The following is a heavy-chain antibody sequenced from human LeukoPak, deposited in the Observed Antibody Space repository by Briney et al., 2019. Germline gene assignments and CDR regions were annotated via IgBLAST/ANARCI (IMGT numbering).Heavy chain of an antibody. CDR3: ARVIPPVYYYDSSGYYATFDY. D-gene: IGHD3-22*01. CDR1: GYTFTSYG. CDR2: INPSGGST. Sequence: GASVKVSCKASGYTFTSYGISWVRQAPGQGLEWMGIINPSGGSTSYAQKFQGRVTMTRDTSTSTVYMELSSLRSEDTAVYYCARVIPPVYYYDSSGYYATFDYWGQGTLVTVSS. J-gene: IGHJ4*02. V-gene: IGHV1-46*01.